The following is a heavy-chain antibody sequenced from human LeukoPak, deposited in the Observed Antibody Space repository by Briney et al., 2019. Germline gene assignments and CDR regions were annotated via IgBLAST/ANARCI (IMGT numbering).Heavy chain of an antibody. V-gene: IGHV4-34*01. J-gene: IGHJ4*02. Sequence: PSETLSLTCAVYGGSFSGYYWSWIRQPPGKGLEWIGEINHSGSTNYNPSLKSRVTISVDTSKNQFSLKLSSVTAADTAVYYCARCVHTAMGNYYYFDYWGQGTLVTVSS. CDR3: ARCVHTAMGNYYYFDY. CDR1: GGSFSGYY. D-gene: IGHD5-18*01. CDR2: INHSGST.